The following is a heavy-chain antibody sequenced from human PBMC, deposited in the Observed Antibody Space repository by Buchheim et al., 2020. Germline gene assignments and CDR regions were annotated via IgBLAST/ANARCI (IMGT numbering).Heavy chain of an antibody. CDR2: ISYEGSNK. CDR1: GFTFSSYG. Sequence: QVQLVESGGGVVQPGRSLRLSCAASGFTFSSYGMHWVRQAPGKGLEWVAVISYEGSNKYYADSVKGRFTISRANSKNTLYLQMNSLRAEDTAVYYCAKAQIHYYYDSSGYDYWGQGTL. J-gene: IGHJ4*02. CDR3: AKAQIHYYYDSSGYDY. D-gene: IGHD3-22*01. V-gene: IGHV3-30*18.